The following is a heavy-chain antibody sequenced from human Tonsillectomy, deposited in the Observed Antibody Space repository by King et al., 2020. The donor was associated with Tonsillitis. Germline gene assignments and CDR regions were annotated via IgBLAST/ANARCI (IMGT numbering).Heavy chain of an antibody. CDR1: GFTLSSYA. CDR2: ISYDGSNK. J-gene: IGHJ4*02. Sequence: VQLVESGGGVVQPGRSLRLSCAASGFTLSSYAVHWVRQAPGKGLEWVAVISYDGSNKYSTDSVKGRFTISRDNSKNTVYQQMNSLKPEDTAVYYCVRAIAVADPSDFWGQGTLVTVSS. D-gene: IGHD6-19*01. CDR3: VRAIAVADPSDF. V-gene: IGHV3-30*04.